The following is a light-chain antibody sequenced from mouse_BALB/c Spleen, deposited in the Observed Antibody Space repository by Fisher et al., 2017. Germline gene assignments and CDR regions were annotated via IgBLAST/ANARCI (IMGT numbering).Light chain of an antibody. Sequence: DIVLTQSPAIMSASPGEKVTMTCRASSSVSSSYLHWYQQKSGASPKLWIYSTSNLASGVPARFSGSGSGTSYSLTISSMEAEDAATYYCQQWSSNPTFGGGTKLEIK. J-gene: IGKJ1*01. CDR2: STS. V-gene: IGKV4-57-1*01. CDR3: QQWSSNPT. CDR1: SSVSSSY.